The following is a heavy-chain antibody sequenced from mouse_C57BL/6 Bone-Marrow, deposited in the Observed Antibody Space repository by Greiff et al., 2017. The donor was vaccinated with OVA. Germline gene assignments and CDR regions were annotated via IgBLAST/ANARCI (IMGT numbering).Heavy chain of an antibody. CDR1: GYAFSSSW. CDR3: ARDYYGSSPWYFDV. CDR2: IYPGDGDT. D-gene: IGHD1-1*01. J-gene: IGHJ1*03. V-gene: IGHV1-82*01. Sequence: VQLQQSGPELVKPGASVKISCKASGYAFSSSWMNWVKQRPGKGLEWIGRIYPGDGDTNYNGKFKGKATLTADKSSSTAYMQLSSLTSEDSAVYFCARDYYGSSPWYFDVWGTGTTVTSPQ.